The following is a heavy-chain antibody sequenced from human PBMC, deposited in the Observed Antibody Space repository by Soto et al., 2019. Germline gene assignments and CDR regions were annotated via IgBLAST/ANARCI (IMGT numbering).Heavy chain of an antibody. Sequence: QLQLQESGPGLVKPSETLSLTCTVSGGSISSSSYWGWIRQPPGKGLEWIWSIYSIGSTYYNPSLKSRATISVDTSKNQFSLKLSSVTAADTAVYYCRRSSRYSTDVWGQGTKVTVSS. CDR1: GGSISSSSY. V-gene: IGHV4-39*01. CDR3: RRSSRYSTDV. J-gene: IGHJ6*02. CDR2: IYSIGST. D-gene: IGHD6-13*01.